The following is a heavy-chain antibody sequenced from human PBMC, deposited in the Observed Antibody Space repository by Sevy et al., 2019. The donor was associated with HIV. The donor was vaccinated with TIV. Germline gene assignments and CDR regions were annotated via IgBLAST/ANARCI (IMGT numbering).Heavy chain of an antibody. J-gene: IGHJ5*02. CDR3: AREAYYYDSREANWFDP. CDR1: GFTFSTYA. D-gene: IGHD3-22*01. V-gene: IGHV3-48*02. Sequence: GGSLRLSCKTSGFTFSTYAMHWVRQAPGKGLEWVASISRTPATTYYADSVRDRFTISRDNAKNSLYLEMNSLRDEDTAVYYCAREAYYYDSREANWFDPRGQRTLVTVSS. CDR2: ISRTPATT.